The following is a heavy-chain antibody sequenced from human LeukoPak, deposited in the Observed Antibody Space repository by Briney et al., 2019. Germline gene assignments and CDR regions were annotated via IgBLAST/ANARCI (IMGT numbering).Heavy chain of an antibody. CDR1: GGSISSYY. CDR3: AGRSSSTSYYGMDV. D-gene: IGHD2-2*01. Sequence: TSEPLSLTCTVSGGSISSYYWSWIRQPPGKGLEWIGYIYYSGSTNYNPSLKSRVTISVDTSKNQFSLKLSSVTAADTAVYYCAGRSSSTSYYGMDVWGKGTTVTVSS. J-gene: IGHJ6*04. V-gene: IGHV4-59*01. CDR2: IYYSGST.